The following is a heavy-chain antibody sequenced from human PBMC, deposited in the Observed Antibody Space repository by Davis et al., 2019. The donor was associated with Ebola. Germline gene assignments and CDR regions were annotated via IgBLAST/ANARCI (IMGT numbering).Heavy chain of an antibody. CDR2: IYDSGST. V-gene: IGHV4-39*01. J-gene: IGHJ4*02. CDR3: ARSRGWIQLWFGY. D-gene: IGHD5-18*01. CDR1: GGSISSSSYY. Sequence: MPSETLSLTCTVSGGSISSSSYYWGWIRQPPGKGLEWIGSIYDSGSTFYNPSLKSRVTISVDTSKNQFSLKLSSVTAADTAVYYCARSRGWIQLWFGYWGQGTLVTVSS.